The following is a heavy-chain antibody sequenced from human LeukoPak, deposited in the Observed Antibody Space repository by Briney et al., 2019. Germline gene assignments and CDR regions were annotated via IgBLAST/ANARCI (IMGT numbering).Heavy chain of an antibody. V-gene: IGHV4-59*01. CDR1: GGSISSYY. Sequence: PSETLSLTCTVSGGSISSYYWSWIRQPPGKGLEWIGYIYYSGSTNYNPSLKSRVTISVDTSKNQFSLQLSSVTAADTAVYYCTRQYDSRYFDYWGQGTLVTVSS. CDR2: IYYSGST. J-gene: IGHJ4*02. CDR3: TRQYDSRYFDY. D-gene: IGHD3-22*01.